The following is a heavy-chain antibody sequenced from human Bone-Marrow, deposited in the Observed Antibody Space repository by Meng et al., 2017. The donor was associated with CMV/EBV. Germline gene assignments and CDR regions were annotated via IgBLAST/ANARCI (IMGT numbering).Heavy chain of an antibody. CDR2: ISYSGIT. J-gene: IGHJ6*02. D-gene: IGHD2-2*01. Sequence: GSLRLSCTVSGGSISSYYWSWIRQPPGKGLEWIGYISYSGITNYSPSLKSRVTISLDTSKNQFSLKLTSVTAADTAVYHCARDRCSSTRCYYEGYGMDVWGPGTTVTVYS. V-gene: IGHV4-59*01. CDR3: ARDRCSSTRCYYEGYGMDV. CDR1: GGSISSYY.